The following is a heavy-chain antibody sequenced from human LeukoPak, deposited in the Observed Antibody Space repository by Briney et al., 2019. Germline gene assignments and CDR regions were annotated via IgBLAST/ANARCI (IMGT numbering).Heavy chain of an antibody. J-gene: IGHJ4*02. D-gene: IGHD2-2*01. CDR1: GFTFSSYG. Sequence: GGSLRLSCAASGFTFSSYGMHWVRQAPGKGLEWVAVISYDGSNKYYADSVKGRFTISRDNSKNTLYLQMNSLRAEDTAVYYCAKGGWGYALDYWGQGTLVTVSS. CDR2: ISYDGSNK. V-gene: IGHV3-30*18. CDR3: AKGGWGYALDY.